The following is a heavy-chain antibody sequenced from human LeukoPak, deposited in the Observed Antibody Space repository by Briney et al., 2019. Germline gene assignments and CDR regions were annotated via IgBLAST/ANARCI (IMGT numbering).Heavy chain of an antibody. CDR2: IYYSGST. CDR3: ASGYRPNFDY. Sequence: SETLSLTCTVSGGSISSSSYYWGWIRQPPGKGLEWIGSIYYSGSTYYNPSLKSRVTISVDTSKNQFSLKLSSVTAADTAVYYCASGYRPNFDYWGQGTLVTVSS. J-gene: IGHJ4*02. D-gene: IGHD2-2*03. CDR1: GGSISSSSYY. V-gene: IGHV4-39*07.